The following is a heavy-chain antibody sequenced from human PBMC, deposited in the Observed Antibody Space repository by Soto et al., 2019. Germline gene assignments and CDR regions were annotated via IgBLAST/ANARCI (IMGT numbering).Heavy chain of an antibody. CDR3: AREDIQDIVVVVVAPEGLGY. J-gene: IGHJ4*02. CDR2: IYYSGST. D-gene: IGHD2-15*01. CDR1: GGSISSYY. V-gene: IGHV4-59*01. Sequence: PSETLSLTCTVSGGSISSYYWSWIRQPPGKGLEWIGYIYYSGSTNHNPSLKSRVTLSVDTSKNQFSLKLSSVTAADTAVYYCAREDIQDIVVVVVAPEGLGYWGQGTLVTV.